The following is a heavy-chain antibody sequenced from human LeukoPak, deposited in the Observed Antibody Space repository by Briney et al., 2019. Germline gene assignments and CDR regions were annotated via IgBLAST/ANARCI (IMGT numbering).Heavy chain of an antibody. CDR2: FYYSGST. CDR3: ARHRFASAVILDY. V-gene: IGHV4-59*08. CDR1: GGAVTSFY. Sequence: SEAPSLTCSVSGGAVTSFYWSWIRQSPGKGLEWIGYFYYSGSTKYNPSLKSRVTMSGDTSKNQLSLKLRSVTAADTAMYYCARHRFASAVILDYWGQGDPVTVSS. D-gene: IGHD2-21*02. J-gene: IGHJ4*02.